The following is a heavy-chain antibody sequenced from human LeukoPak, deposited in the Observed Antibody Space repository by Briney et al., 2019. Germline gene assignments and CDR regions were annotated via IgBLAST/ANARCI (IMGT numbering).Heavy chain of an antibody. CDR2: IYYSGST. CDR3: ARGDDYKSTLFDY. Sequence: SETLSLTCTVSAGSISSYYWNWIRQPPGKGLEWIGYIYYSGSTNYNPSLKSRVTISVGTSKDQFSLKLSSATAADTAVYYCARGDDYKSTLFDYWGQGTLVTVSS. J-gene: IGHJ4*02. D-gene: IGHD5-12*01. V-gene: IGHV4-59*01. CDR1: AGSISSYY.